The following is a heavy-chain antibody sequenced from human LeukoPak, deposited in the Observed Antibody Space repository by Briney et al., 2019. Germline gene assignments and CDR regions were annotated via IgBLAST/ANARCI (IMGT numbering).Heavy chain of an antibody. CDR3: ARDLSADDSSGYFYYYYYGMDV. D-gene: IGHD3-22*01. V-gene: IGHV3-7*01. Sequence: GGSLRLSSAASGFTFSSYYMTWVRQAPGKGLEWVANIKQDGSETYYVDSVKGRFTISRDNAKNSLYLQMNSLRGEDTAVYYCARDLSADDSSGYFYYYYYGMDVWGQGTTVTVSS. CDR2: IKQDGSET. J-gene: IGHJ6*02. CDR1: GFTFSSYY.